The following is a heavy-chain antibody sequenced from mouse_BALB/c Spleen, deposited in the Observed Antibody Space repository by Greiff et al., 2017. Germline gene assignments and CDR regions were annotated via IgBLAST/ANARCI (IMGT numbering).Heavy chain of an antibody. CDR1: GFTFSSFG. CDR3: ARGNYRYYYAMDY. V-gene: IGHV5-17*02. D-gene: IGHD2-1*01. J-gene: IGHJ4*01. CDR2: ISSGSSTI. Sequence: EVHLVESGGGLVQPGGSRKLSCAASGFTFSSFGMHWVRQAPEKGLEWVAYISSGSSTIYYADTVKGRFTISRDNPKNTLFLQMTSLRSEDTAMYYCARGNYRYYYAMDYWGQGTSVTVSS.